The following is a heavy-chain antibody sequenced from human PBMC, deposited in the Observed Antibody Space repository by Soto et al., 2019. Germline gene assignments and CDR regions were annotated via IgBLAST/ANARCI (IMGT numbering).Heavy chain of an antibody. CDR1: GGYFSGYY. J-gene: IGHJ6*02. CDR3: ASAIAAAGDYYYYGMDV. V-gene: IGHV4-34*01. D-gene: IGHD6-13*01. Sequence: PSETLSLTCAVYGGYFSGYYWSWIRQPPGKGLEWIGEINHSGSTNYNPSLKSRVTISVDTSKNQFSLKLSSVTAADTAVYYCASAIAAAGDYYYYGMDVWGQGTTVTVSS. CDR2: INHSGST.